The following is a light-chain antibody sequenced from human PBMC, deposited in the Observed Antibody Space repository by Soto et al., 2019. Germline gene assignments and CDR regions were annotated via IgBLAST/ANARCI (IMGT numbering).Light chain of an antibody. Sequence: QSVLTQPRSVSGSPGQSVTISCTGTSSDVGGYNYVSWYQQHPGKAPKLMIYDVSKRPSGVPDRFSGSKSGNTASLTISGLQAEDEADYYCCSYASANTRVFGGGTKLTVL. CDR2: DVS. V-gene: IGLV2-11*01. CDR3: CSYASANTRV. J-gene: IGLJ3*02. CDR1: SSDVGGYNY.